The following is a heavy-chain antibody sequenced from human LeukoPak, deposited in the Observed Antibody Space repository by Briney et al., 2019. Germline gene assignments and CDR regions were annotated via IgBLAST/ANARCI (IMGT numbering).Heavy chain of an antibody. CDR2: IWYDGSNK. J-gene: IGHJ3*02. CDR1: GFTFSSYG. Sequence: TGGSLRLSCAASGFTFSSYGMHWVRQAPGKGLEWVAVIWYDGSNKYYADSVKGRFTISRDNSKNTLSLQMNSLRAEDTAVYYCAREAYGGEGPFDIWGQGTMVTVSS. CDR3: AREAYGGEGPFDI. V-gene: IGHV3-33*08. D-gene: IGHD4-23*01.